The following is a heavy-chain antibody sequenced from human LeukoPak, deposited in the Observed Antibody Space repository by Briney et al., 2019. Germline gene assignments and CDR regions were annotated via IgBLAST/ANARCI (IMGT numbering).Heavy chain of an antibody. V-gene: IGHV1-69*04. CDR2: IIPIFGIA. Sequence: ASVKVSCKASGGTFSSYAISWVRQAPGQGLEWMGRIIPIFGIANYAQKFQGRVTITADKPTSTAYMELSSLRSEDTAVYYCAPLKPERWPELFCWGQGTLVTVSS. CDR3: APLKPERWPELFC. CDR1: GGTFSSYA. D-gene: IGHD5-24*01. J-gene: IGHJ4*02.